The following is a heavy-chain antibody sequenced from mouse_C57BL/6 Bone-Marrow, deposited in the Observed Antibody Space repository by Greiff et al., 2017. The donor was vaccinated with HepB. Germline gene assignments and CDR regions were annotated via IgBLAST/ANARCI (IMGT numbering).Heavy chain of an antibody. CDR2: IDPEDGDT. Sequence: VQLQQSGAELVRPGASVKLSCTASGFNIKDYYMHGVKQRPEQGLEWIGRIDPEDGDTEYAPKFQGKATMTADTSSNTAYLQLSSLTSEDTAVYYCISYSKLAYWGQGTLVTVSA. D-gene: IGHD2-5*01. CDR3: ISYSKLAY. J-gene: IGHJ3*01. V-gene: IGHV14-1*01. CDR1: GFNIKDYY.